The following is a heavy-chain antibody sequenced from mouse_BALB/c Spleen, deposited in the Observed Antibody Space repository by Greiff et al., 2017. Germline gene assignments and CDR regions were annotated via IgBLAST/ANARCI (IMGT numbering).Heavy chain of an antibody. CDR2: ISDGGSYT. CDR1: GFTFSDYY. D-gene: IGHD2-14*01. Sequence: VKLMESGGGLVKPGGSLKLSCAASGFTFSDYYMYWVRQTPEKRLEWVATISDGGSYTYYPDSVKGRFTISRDNAKNNLYLQMSSLKSEDTAMYYCAYYRYAYWGQGTLVTVSA. V-gene: IGHV5-4*02. CDR3: AYYRYAY. J-gene: IGHJ3*01.